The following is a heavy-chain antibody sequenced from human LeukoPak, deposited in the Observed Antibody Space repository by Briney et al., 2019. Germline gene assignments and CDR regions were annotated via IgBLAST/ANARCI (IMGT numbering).Heavy chain of an antibody. Sequence: PGGSLRLSCAASGFTFSSYAMSWVRQAPGKGLEWVSAIRGSGGSRYYADSVKGRFTISRDNSKNTLYLQMNSLRAEDTAVYYCAKFGSSWYRGEYYFDYWGQGTLVTVSS. CDR3: AKFGSSWYRGEYYFDY. J-gene: IGHJ4*02. D-gene: IGHD6-13*01. CDR2: IRGSGGSR. V-gene: IGHV3-23*01. CDR1: GFTFSSYA.